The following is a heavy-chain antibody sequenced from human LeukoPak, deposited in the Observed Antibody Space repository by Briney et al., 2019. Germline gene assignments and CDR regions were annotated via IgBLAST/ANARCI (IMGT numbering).Heavy chain of an antibody. Sequence: ASVKVSCKASGYTFTSYYMHWVRQAPGQGLEWMGIINPSGGSTSYAQKFQGRVTMTRDTSTSTVYMELSSLRSEDTAVYYCARDQSYYDSSGPTDYWGQGTLVTVSS. J-gene: IGHJ4*02. CDR2: INPSGGST. CDR3: ARDQSYYDSSGPTDY. CDR1: GYTFTSYY. D-gene: IGHD3-22*01. V-gene: IGHV1-46*03.